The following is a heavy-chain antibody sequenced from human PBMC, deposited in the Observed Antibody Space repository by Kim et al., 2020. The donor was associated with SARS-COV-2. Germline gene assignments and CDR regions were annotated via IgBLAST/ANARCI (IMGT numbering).Heavy chain of an antibody. Sequence: ASVKVSCKASGYTFTNFPVSWVRQAPGQGLEWMGWIDTNTGDPTYAQGFTGRFVFSLDTSVSTAFVQIRSLKAADTAVYYCAKGSRMDVWGQGTTVTVSS. CDR3: AKGSRMDV. CDR1: GYTFTNFP. V-gene: IGHV7-4-1*01. CDR2: IDTNTGDP. J-gene: IGHJ6*02.